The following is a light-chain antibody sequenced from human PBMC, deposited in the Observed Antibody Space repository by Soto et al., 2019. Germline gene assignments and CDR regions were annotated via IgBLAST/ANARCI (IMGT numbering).Light chain of an antibody. CDR2: EDN. V-gene: IGLV6-57*04. Sequence: NFMLTQPHSVSESPGKTVTISCTRSSGSIASNYVQWYQQRPGSAPTTVIYEDNQRPSGVPDRFSGSIDSSSNSASLTISGLKTEDEADTYFQSYDSSTVVFGGGTQLTV. CDR3: QSYDSSTVV. J-gene: IGLJ2*01. CDR1: SGSIASNY.